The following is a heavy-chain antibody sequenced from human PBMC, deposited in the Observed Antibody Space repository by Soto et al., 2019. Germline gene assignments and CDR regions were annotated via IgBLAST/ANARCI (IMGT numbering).Heavy chain of an antibody. Sequence: QVQLQESGPGLVKPSQTLSLTCTVSGDSLSSGGHCWNWIRHSPGKGLEWIAYIHYTGGNYYNPSLKSRIGISIDASKNQFSLELRSVTATDTAIYFCARDVSGLRHFDYWGRGTLVTVSS. CDR2: IHYTGGN. CDR1: GDSLSSGGHC. D-gene: IGHD5-12*01. J-gene: IGHJ4*02. CDR3: ARDVSGLRHFDY. V-gene: IGHV4-31*03.